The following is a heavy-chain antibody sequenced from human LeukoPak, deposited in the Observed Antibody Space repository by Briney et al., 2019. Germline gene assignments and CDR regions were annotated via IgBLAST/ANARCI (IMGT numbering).Heavy chain of an antibody. CDR3: ARSELDGESYYYSFD. CDR1: GGSISSYY. V-gene: IGHV4-59*01. J-gene: IGHJ4*02. D-gene: IGHD1-26*01. CDR2: IYYSGST. Sequence: SETLSLTCTVSGGSISSYYWSWIRQPPGKGLEWIGYIYYSGSTNYNPSLKSRVTISVDTSKNQFSLKLSSVTAADTAVYYCARSELDGESYYYSFDWGQGTLVTVSS.